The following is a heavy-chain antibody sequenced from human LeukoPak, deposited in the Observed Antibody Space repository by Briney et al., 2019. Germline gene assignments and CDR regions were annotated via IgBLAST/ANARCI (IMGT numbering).Heavy chain of an antibody. Sequence: SETLSLTCGVYGGSFNGYYWGWIRQSPGRGLEWIGEINQRGSTSYNPSPKSRATISVDTSKNQFSLKLSSLTAADTGVYYCAAKYSVAVAANPPYFDYWGQGTLVTVSS. D-gene: IGHD6-19*01. J-gene: IGHJ4*02. CDR3: AAKYSVAVAANPPYFDY. CDR1: GGSFNGYY. V-gene: IGHV4-34*01. CDR2: INQRGST.